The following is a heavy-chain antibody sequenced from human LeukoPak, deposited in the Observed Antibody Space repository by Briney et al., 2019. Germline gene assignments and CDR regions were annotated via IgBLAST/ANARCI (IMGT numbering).Heavy chain of an antibody. CDR2: ISYDGSNK. CDR3: AKDSRGVHIFSQGDY. CDR1: GFTFSTYG. J-gene: IGHJ4*02. V-gene: IGHV3-30*18. D-gene: IGHD3-10*01. Sequence: PGGSLRLSCAASGFTFSTYGMHWVRQAPGKGLEWVAVISYDGSNKYYTDSVKGRFTISRDNSKNTLYLQMNSLRAEDTAVYYCAKDSRGVHIFSQGDYWGQGTLVTVSS.